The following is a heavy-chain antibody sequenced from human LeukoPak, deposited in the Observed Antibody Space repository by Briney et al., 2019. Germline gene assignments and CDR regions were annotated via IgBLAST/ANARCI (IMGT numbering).Heavy chain of an antibody. CDR1: GFTFSSYS. D-gene: IGHD3-10*01. CDR2: ISGSSSYI. J-gene: IGHJ4*02. Sequence: GGSLRLSCAASGFTFSSYSMNWVRQAPGKGLEWVSSISGSSSYIYYADSVKGRFTISRNNAKNSLYLQMNSLRAEDTAVHYCASTLYGSGSYYDYWGQGTLVTVSS. V-gene: IGHV3-21*01. CDR3: ASTLYGSGSYYDY.